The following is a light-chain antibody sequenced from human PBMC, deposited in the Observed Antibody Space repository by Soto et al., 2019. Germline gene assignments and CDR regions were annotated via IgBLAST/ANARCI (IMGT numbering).Light chain of an antibody. V-gene: IGKV3-11*01. J-gene: IGKJ2*01. Sequence: EIVLTQSPATLSLSPGERATLSCRASQSVSWYLAWYQQKPGQAPRLLIYDASKRAAGIPARFSGSGSDTDFTLTISSLDPEDFAVYYCQQRHRWLRTFGQGTKVEIK. CDR1: QSVSWY. CDR3: QQRHRWLRT. CDR2: DAS.